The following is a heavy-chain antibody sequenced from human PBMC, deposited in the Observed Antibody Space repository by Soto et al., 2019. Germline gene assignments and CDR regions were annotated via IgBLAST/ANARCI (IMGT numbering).Heavy chain of an antibody. V-gene: IGHV4-4*02. CDR2: IYHTGST. CDR3: ARMDYETTHYFDY. J-gene: IGHJ4*02. D-gene: IGHD3-22*01. CDR1: GGSISSRNW. Sequence: QVQLQESGPGLVKPSGTLSLTCAIFGGSISSRNWWSWVRQPPGKRLEWIGEIYHTGSTNYNPSLKSRVTIPVDKSNSQFSLNLTSVTAAATAVYYCARMDYETTHYFDYWGQGTLVTVSS.